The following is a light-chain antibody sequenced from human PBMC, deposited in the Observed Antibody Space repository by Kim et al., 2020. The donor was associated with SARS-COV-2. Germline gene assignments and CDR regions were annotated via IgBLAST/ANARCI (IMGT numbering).Light chain of an antibody. CDR1: QSISTN. Sequence: EIVMTQSPATLSVSPGEGVTLSCRASQSISTNLGWYQQKPGQAPRLLIYTASTRATGIPARFSGIGSGTEFTLTISSLQSEDFAVYCCQQYYDWPWTFGQGTKVDIK. J-gene: IGKJ1*01. CDR2: TAS. V-gene: IGKV3-15*01. CDR3: QQYYDWPWT.